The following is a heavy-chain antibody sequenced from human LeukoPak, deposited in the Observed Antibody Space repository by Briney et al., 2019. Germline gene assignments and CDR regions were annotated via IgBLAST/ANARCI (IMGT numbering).Heavy chain of an antibody. Sequence: GGSLRLSCAASGFTFSSFEMNWVPQAPGKGLEWVSYISSGGSTIYYADSVKGHFTISRDNAKNSLYLQMNSLRAEDTAVYYCARGYTSSLWGQGTLVTVSS. CDR1: GFTFSSFE. V-gene: IGHV3-48*03. CDR2: ISSGGSTI. CDR3: ARGYTSSL. J-gene: IGHJ4*02. D-gene: IGHD6-13*01.